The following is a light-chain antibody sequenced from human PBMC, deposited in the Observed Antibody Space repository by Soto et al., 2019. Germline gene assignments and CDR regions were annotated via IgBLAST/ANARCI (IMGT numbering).Light chain of an antibody. Sequence: EIVLTQSPGTLSLSPGEGATVSCRASQSVRNGALAWYQQKPGQAPGLLIFGASSRATDIPDRFSASGSGTHFTLTISRLEPEDFAVYYCHQYGDSAHTFGQGTKLDIK. CDR2: GAS. J-gene: IGKJ2*01. CDR1: QSVRNGA. CDR3: HQYGDSAHT. V-gene: IGKV3-20*01.